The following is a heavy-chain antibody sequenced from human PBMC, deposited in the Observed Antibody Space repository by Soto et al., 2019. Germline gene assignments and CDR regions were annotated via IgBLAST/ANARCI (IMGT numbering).Heavy chain of an antibody. Sequence: PSETLSLTCAVYGGSFSGYYWSWIRQPPGKGLEWIGEINHSGSTNYNPSLKSRVTISVDTSKNQFSLKLSSVTAADTAVYYCARSTIFYDSSGRVDYWGQGTMVTAPQ. CDR2: INHSGST. CDR1: GGSFSGYY. V-gene: IGHV4-34*01. D-gene: IGHD3-22*01. J-gene: IGHJ4*02. CDR3: ARSTIFYDSSGRVDY.